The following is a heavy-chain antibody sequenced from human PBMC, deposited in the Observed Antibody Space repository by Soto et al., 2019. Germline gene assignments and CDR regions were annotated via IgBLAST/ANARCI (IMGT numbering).Heavy chain of an antibody. CDR1: GFTFSSYW. D-gene: IGHD2-21*01. J-gene: IGHJ6*02. CDR2: INSGGRSI. CDR3: ARKISGSDEYGMDV. Sequence: PGGSLRLSCAASGFTFSSYWMHWVRQAPGKGLVWVSRINSGGRSISYADSVKGRFTISRDNAKNTLYLQMNSLRAEDTAVYYCARKISGSDEYGMDVWGQGTTVTVSS. V-gene: IGHV3-74*01.